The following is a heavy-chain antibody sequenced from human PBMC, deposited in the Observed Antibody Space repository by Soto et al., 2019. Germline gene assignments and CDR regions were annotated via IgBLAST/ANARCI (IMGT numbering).Heavy chain of an antibody. CDR1: GFTLSSYG. V-gene: IGHV3-30*03. Sequence: EGSRRLSCAASGFTLSSYGMHWVRQAPGKRLEWVAVISYDGSNKYYADSVKGRFTISRDNSKNTLYLQMNSLRAEDTAVYYCATGAYFGVDCWNYYYAGMDGWAQ. CDR3: ATGAYFGVDCWNYYYAGMDG. J-gene: IGHJ6*02. CDR2: ISYDGSNK. D-gene: IGHD2-21*02.